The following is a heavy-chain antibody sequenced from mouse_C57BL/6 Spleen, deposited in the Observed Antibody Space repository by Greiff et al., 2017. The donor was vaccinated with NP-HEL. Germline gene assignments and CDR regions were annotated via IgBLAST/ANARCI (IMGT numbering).Heavy chain of an antibody. Sequence: VKLQQPGAELVMPGASVKLSCKASGYTFTSYWMHWVKQRPGQGLEWIGEIDPSDSYTNYNQKFKGKSTLTVDKSSSTAYMQLSSLTSEDSAVYYCARKRMDYWGQGTSVTVSS. J-gene: IGHJ4*01. CDR1: GYTFTSYW. CDR3: ARKRMDY. CDR2: IDPSDSYT. V-gene: IGHV1-69*01.